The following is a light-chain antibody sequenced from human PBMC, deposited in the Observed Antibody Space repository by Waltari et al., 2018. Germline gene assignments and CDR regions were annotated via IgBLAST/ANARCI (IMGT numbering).Light chain of an antibody. V-gene: IGKV3-20*01. CDR2: GAS. CDR3: QQYGNSPRYT. CDR1: QSVSGSY. J-gene: IGKJ2*01. Sequence: EIVLTQSPGTLSLSPGERATLSRRASQSVSGSYLAWYQQKPGQAPRLLIYGASSRAPGVPDRFGGSGSGTDFTLTISRLEPEDFAVYYCQQYGNSPRYTFGQGTKLEIK.